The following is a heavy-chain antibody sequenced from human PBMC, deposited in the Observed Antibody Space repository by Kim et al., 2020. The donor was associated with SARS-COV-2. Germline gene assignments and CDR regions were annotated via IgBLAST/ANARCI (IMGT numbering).Heavy chain of an antibody. CDR1: GYTFTSYA. CDR3: ARDKAAMVRGVPDY. J-gene: IGHJ4*02. V-gene: IGHV1-3*01. Sequence: ASVKVSCKASGYTFTSYAMHWVRQAPGQRLEWMGWINAGNGNTKYSQKFQGRVTITRDTSASTAYMELSSLRSEDTAVYYCARDKAAMVRGVPDYWGQGTLVTVSS. D-gene: IGHD3-10*01. CDR2: INAGNGNT.